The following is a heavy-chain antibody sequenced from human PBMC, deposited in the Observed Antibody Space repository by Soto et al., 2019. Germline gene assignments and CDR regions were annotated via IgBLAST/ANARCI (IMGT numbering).Heavy chain of an antibody. CDR3: ARLRLATNNYKWFDP. D-gene: IGHD1-20*01. Sequence: TQSHTCSVSGSALISGNYYWSRLRQVPGKGLEWIGHIYVTGAVDYNPSLRDRITISQDTSERQFSLNLRLVTAADTAVYYCARLRLATNNYKWFDPWGQGTLVTVSS. V-gene: IGHV4-31*03. CDR2: IYVTGAV. J-gene: IGHJ5*02. CDR1: GSALISGNYY.